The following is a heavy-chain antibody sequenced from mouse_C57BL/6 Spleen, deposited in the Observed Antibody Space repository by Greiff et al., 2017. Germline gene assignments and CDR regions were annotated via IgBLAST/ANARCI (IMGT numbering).Heavy chain of an antibody. CDR3: ALLLRDTWYFDV. V-gene: IGHV1-42*01. CDR2: INPSTGGT. Sequence: VQLKQSGPELVKPGASVKISCKASGYSFTGYYMNWVKQSPEKSLEWIGEINPSTGGTTYNQKFKAKATLTVDKSSSTAYMQLKSLTSEDSAVYYCALLLRDTWYFDVWGTGTTVTVSS. J-gene: IGHJ1*03. D-gene: IGHD1-1*01. CDR1: GYSFTGYY.